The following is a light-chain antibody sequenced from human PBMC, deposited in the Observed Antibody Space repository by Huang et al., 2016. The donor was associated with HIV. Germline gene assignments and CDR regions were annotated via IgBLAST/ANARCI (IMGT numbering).Light chain of an antibody. V-gene: IGKV3-15*01. CDR1: QSVNSN. CDR3: QHYDDWPPLT. Sequence: EIVMTQSPASLSVSPVERATLSCRASQSVNSNLAWYQQKPGQAPRLLIYASSPRATGIPARFSASESGTEFSLTISNLQSEDIAIYYCQHYDDWPPLTFGGGTKVVIK. CDR2: ASS. J-gene: IGKJ4*01.